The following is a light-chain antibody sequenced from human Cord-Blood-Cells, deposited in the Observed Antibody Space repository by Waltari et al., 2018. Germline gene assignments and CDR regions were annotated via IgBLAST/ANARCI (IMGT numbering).Light chain of an antibody. Sequence: QSALTQPRSVSGSPGQSVTISCTATSSDVGGYNYVSCYQQHPGKAPKRIIYDVSNRPSVVPDRFSGSKSGNTASLTISGLQAEDEADYYCCSYAGSYTWVFGGGTKLTVL. CDR2: DVS. CDR1: SSDVGGYNY. CDR3: CSYAGSYTWV. V-gene: IGLV2-11*01. J-gene: IGLJ3*02.